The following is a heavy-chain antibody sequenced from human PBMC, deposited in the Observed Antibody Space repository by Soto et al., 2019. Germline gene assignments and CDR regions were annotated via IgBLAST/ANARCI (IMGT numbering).Heavy chain of an antibody. V-gene: IGHV3-23*01. CDR3: AKDFRTQLGSV. D-gene: IGHD2-15*01. CDR2: ISASGDST. J-gene: IGHJ6*02. CDR1: GFIFSNHA. Sequence: GGSLRLSCAASGFIFSNHAMTWVRQAPGKGLEWVSTISASGDSTYVADSVKDRFTISRDNYKNTLYLQMTGLRAEDTAVYYCAKDFRTQLGSVWGQGTTVTVSS.